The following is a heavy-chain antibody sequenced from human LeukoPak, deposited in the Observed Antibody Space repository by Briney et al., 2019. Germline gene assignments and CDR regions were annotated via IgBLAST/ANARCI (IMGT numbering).Heavy chain of an antibody. CDR2: ISSSSSYI. V-gene: IGHV3-21*01. CDR3: ARGQGGSGSSFDY. D-gene: IGHD6-19*01. Sequence: KPAGSLRLSCAASGFTFSSYSMNWVRQAPGKGLEWVSSISSSSSYIYYADSVKGRFTISRDNAKNSLYLQMNSLRAEDTAVYYCARGQGGSGSSFDYWGQGTLVTVSS. CDR1: GFTFSSYS. J-gene: IGHJ4*02.